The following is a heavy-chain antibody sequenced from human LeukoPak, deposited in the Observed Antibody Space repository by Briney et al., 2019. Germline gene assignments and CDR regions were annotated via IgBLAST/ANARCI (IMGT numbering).Heavy chain of an antibody. Sequence: ASVKVSCKASGYTFTSYGISWVRQAPRQGLEWMGWISAYNGNTNYAQKLQGRVTMTTDTSTSTAYMELRSLRSDDTAVYYCARDFTALVVAESNWFDPWGQGTLVTVSS. J-gene: IGHJ5*02. CDR1: GYTFTSYG. CDR2: ISAYNGNT. D-gene: IGHD2-15*01. V-gene: IGHV1-18*01. CDR3: ARDFTALVVAESNWFDP.